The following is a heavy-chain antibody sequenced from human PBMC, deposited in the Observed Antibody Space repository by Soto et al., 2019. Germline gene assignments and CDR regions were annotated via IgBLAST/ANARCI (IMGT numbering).Heavy chain of an antibody. CDR1: GGSVNTAPYH. J-gene: IGHJ4*02. V-gene: IGHV4-61*01. Sequence: PSETLSLTCTVSGGSVNTAPYHWSWIRQSPRNGLEWIGNIYYTGSTNYNPSFESRVAISLDTSNNQFSLRLPSLTAADTAVYFCARDHHSYYDTSGYYPYFDFWGQGTLVTVSS. CDR3: ARDHHSYYDTSGYYPYFDF. CDR2: IYYTGST. D-gene: IGHD3-22*01.